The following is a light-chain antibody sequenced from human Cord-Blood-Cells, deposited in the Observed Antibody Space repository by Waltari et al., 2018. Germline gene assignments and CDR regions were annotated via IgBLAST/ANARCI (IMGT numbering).Light chain of an antibody. CDR2: AAS. CDR3: QQSYSTPRT. V-gene: IGKV1-39*01. J-gene: IGKJ2*01. CDR1: QSISSY. Sequence: DIQMTQSPSSLSASVGDRVTITCRARQSISSYLNWYQQKPGKAPKLLIYAASSLQSGVPSRFSGSGSGTDFTLTISSLQPEDCATYYCQQSYSTPRTFGHGTKLEIK.